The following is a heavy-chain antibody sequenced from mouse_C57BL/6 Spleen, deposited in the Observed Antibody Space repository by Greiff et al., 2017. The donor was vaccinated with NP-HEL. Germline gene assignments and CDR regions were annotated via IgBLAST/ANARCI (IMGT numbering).Heavy chain of an antibody. CDR3: PGREYDGFSWCAY. J-gene: IGHJ3*01. Sequence: EVKLEESGGGLVQPGGSMKLSCVASGFTFSNYWMNWVRQSPEKGLEWVAQIRLKSDNYATHYAESVKGRFTISRDDSKSSVYLQMNNLRAEDMGIYDCPGREYDGFSWCAYWGQGTLVTVSA. CDR2: IRLKSDNYAT. V-gene: IGHV6-3*01. CDR1: GFTFSNYW. D-gene: IGHD2-3*01.